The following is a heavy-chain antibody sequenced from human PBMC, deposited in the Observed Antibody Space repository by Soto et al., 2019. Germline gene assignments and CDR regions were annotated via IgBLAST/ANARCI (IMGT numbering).Heavy chain of an antibody. J-gene: IGHJ6*02. CDR2: INPRNGGT. Sequence: QVQLVQSGAEVKEPGASVKVSCKASGYTFTAYYIHWVRQAPGQGLEWMGRINPRNGGTNYAQKYQGRVTMTRDTSIITAYMELSSLRSDDTAVYYCARPPPSVLDCYSIDLWGRGTTVTVSS. D-gene: IGHD2-15*01. V-gene: IGHV1-2*02. CDR1: GYTFTAYY. CDR3: ARPPPSVLDCYSIDL.